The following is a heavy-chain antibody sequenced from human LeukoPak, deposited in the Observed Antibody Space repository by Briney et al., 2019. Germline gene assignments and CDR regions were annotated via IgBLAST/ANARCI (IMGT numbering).Heavy chain of an antibody. CDR2: IYHSGST. D-gene: IGHD6-13*01. J-gene: IGHJ4*02. Sequence: SQTLSLTCAVSGGSISSGGYSWSWIRRPPGKGLEWIGYIYHSGSTYYNPSLKSRVTISVDRSKNQFSLKLSSVTAADTAVYYCARVEQQLGHLEYWGQGTLVTVSS. V-gene: IGHV4-30-2*01. CDR1: GGSISSGGYS. CDR3: ARVEQQLGHLEY.